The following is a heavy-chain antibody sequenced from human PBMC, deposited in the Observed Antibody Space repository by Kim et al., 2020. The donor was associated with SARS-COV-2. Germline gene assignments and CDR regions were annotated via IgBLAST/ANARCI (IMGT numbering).Heavy chain of an antibody. CDR3: AKDLMFSVTMTIDY. J-gene: IGHJ4*02. CDR1: GFTFSSYA. D-gene: IGHD3-10*02. Sequence: GGSLRLSCAASGFTFSSYAMSWVRQAPGKGLEWVSAISGSGGSTYYADSVKGRFTISRDNSKNTLYLQMNSLRAEDTAVYYCAKDLMFSVTMTIDYWGQGTLVTVSS. CDR2: ISGSGGST. V-gene: IGHV3-23*01.